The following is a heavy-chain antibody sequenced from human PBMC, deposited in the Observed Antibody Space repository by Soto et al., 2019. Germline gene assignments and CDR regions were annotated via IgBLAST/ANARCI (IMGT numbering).Heavy chain of an antibody. Sequence: GGSLRLSCAASGFTFSSYAMSWVRQAPEKGLEWVSVISGGGSTTYYADSVKGRFTISRDNSKNSLYLQMNSLRAEDTAVYYCAKAIAARFGEFYWGQGTLVTVSS. CDR2: ISGGGSTT. J-gene: IGHJ4*02. CDR1: GFTFSSYA. V-gene: IGHV3-23*01. CDR3: AKAIAARFGEFY. D-gene: IGHD3-10*01.